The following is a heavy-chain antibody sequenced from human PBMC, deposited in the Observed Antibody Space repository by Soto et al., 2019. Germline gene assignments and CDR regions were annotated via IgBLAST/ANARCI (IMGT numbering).Heavy chain of an antibody. CDR1: GFSFTTYG. CDR2: ISSTGLYT. D-gene: IGHD3-22*01. Sequence: GGSLRLSCAASGFSFTTYGMSWVRQAPGRGLEWVSDISSTGLYTYLADSVKGRFTISRDNSKNTLYLQMNSLRVDDTAVYFCTKSWLFEKNWFDPWGQGTLVTVSS. J-gene: IGHJ5*02. CDR3: TKSWLFEKNWFDP. V-gene: IGHV3-23*01.